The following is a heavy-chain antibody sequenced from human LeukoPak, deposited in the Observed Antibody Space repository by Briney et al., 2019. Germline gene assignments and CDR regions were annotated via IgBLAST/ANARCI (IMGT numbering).Heavy chain of an antibody. CDR3: AREHSSGYLLDP. CDR2: ISAYNGNT. CDR1: GYTFTSYG. Sequence: ASVKISCKASGYTFTSYGISWVRQAPGQGLEWMGWISAYNGNTNYAQKLQGRVTMTTDTSTSTAYMELRSLRSDDTAVYYCAREHSSGYLLDPWGQGTLVTVSS. J-gene: IGHJ5*02. V-gene: IGHV1-18*01. D-gene: IGHD3-22*01.